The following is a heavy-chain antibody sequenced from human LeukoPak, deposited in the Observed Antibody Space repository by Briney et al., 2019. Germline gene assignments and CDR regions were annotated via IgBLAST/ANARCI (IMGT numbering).Heavy chain of an antibody. D-gene: IGHD3-10*01. Sequence: GGSLRLSCAASGFSFSSYNMSWVRQAPGKGLEWVANIKQDGTEKYYVDSVMGRFTISRDNAKNSLYLQMNSLRVEDTAMYYCAKLAKYFYGSETYYFFEHWGQGTPVTASS. CDR1: GFSFSSYN. CDR2: IKQDGTEK. CDR3: AKLAKYFYGSETYYFFEH. J-gene: IGHJ4*02. V-gene: IGHV3-7*01.